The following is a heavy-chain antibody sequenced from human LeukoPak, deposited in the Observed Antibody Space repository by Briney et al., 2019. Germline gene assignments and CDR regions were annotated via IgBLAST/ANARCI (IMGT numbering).Heavy chain of an antibody. CDR1: GGTFSSHA. J-gene: IGHJ6*03. CDR2: IIPIFGTA. CDR3: AWGDSYYDFWSGPGKDYYYYMDV. V-gene: IGHV1-69*05. Sequence: SVKVSCKASGGTFSSHAISWVRQAPGQGLEWMGRIIPIFGTANYAQKFQGRVTITTDESTSTAYMELSSLRSEDTAVYYCAWGDSYYDFWSGPGKDYYYYMDVWGKGTTVTVSS. D-gene: IGHD3-3*01.